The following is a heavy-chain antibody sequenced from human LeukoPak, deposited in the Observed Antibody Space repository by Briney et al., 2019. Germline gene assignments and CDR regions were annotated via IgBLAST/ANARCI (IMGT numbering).Heavy chain of an antibody. D-gene: IGHD2-15*01. CDR2: IHTSGNT. Sequence: SETLSLTCTVSGGSISSYYWSWIRQPPGKGLEWIGRIHTSGNTLHNPSLKSRLTMSVDTSRNEVSLKLSSVTAADTALYYCARQGYCGGGSCYSSWFDPWGQGTLVTVSS. CDR3: ARQGYCGGGSCYSSWFDP. J-gene: IGHJ5*02. CDR1: GGSISSYY. V-gene: IGHV4-4*07.